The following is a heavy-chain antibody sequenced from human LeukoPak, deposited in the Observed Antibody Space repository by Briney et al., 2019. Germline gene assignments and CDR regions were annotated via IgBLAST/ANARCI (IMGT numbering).Heavy chain of an antibody. CDR2: IIAIFGTA. D-gene: IGHD1-26*01. CDR3: ARNGRSYSGPFDY. V-gene: IGHV1-69*05. CDR1: GGTFGDYA. Sequence: SLKLSCEASGGTFGDYAIRWVRQAPGQGLEWMGVIIAIFGTANYAQKFQGRVTITTDESTSTAYMQLNSLRSEDTAVYYCARNGRSYSGPFDYWGRGTLVTVSS. J-gene: IGHJ4*02.